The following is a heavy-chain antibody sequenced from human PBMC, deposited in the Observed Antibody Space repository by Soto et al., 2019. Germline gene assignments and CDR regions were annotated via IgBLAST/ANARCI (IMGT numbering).Heavy chain of an antibody. Sequence: SETQSLTYTVSGGSISSGGYYWSWIRQHPGRGLEWIGYIYYSGSTYYNPSLKSRVTISVDTSKNQFSLKLSSVTAADTAVYYCARDGPGYSSGWLKEAGFDPWGQGTLVTVPQ. CDR1: GGSISSGGYY. CDR2: IYYSGST. D-gene: IGHD6-19*01. J-gene: IGHJ5*02. V-gene: IGHV4-31*03. CDR3: ARDGPGYSSGWLKEAGFDP.